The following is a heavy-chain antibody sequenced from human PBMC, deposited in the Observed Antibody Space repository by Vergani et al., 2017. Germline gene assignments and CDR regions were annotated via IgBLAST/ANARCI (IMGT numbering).Heavy chain of an antibody. CDR1: GFTFSSYA. CDR3: AEDVAIVGVPAASGFGY. J-gene: IGHJ4*02. CDR2: ISGSGGRT. Sequence: EVQLLESGGGLVQPGGCLRLSCAASGFTFSSYAMSWVRQAPGKGLEWVSAISGSGGRTYYADSVKGRFTISRDNSKNTLYRQMNSLRAEDTAVYYCAEDVAIVGVPAASGFGYWGQGTLVTVSS. V-gene: IGHV3-23*01. D-gene: IGHD2-2*01.